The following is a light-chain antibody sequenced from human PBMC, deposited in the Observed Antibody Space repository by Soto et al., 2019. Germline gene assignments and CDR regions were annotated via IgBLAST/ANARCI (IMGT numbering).Light chain of an antibody. Sequence: QSVLTQPASVSGSPRQSITISCTGTSSDVGGYNYVSWYQQHPGKAPKLMIYDVSNRPSGVSNRFSGSKSGNTASLTISGLQAEDEADYYSSSYTSSSTLVFGGGTKVTVL. V-gene: IGLV2-14*01. CDR3: SSYTSSSTLV. CDR1: SSDVGGYNY. J-gene: IGLJ2*01. CDR2: DVS.